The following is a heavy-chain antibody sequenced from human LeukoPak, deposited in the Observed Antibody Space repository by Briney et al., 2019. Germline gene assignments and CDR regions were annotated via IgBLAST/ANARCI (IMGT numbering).Heavy chain of an antibody. D-gene: IGHD3-3*01. CDR3: ARDQKYDFCSGYGSDAFDI. J-gene: IGHJ3*02. CDR1: GDSISSSSYY. V-gene: IGHV4-31*03. CDR2: IYYSGST. Sequence: SETLSLTCSVSGDSISSSSYYWSWIRQHPGKGLEWIGYIYYSGSTYYNPSLKSRVTISVDTSKNQFSLKLSSVTAADTAVYYCARDQKYDFCSGYGSDAFDIWGQGTMVTVSS.